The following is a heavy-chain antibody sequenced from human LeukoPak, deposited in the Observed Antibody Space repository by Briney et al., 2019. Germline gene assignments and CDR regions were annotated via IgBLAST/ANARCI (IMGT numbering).Heavy chain of an antibody. J-gene: IGHJ4*02. CDR1: GGTFSSYA. V-gene: IGHV1-69*05. D-gene: IGHD3-10*01. CDR3: ARLPSYYYGSGSHSDY. CDR2: IIPIFGTA. Sequence: SVKVSCKASGGTFSSYAISWVRQAPGQGLEWMGRIIPIFGTANYAQKFQGRVTITTDESTSTAYMELSSLRSEDTAVYYCARLPSYYYGSGSHSDYWGQGTLVTVSS.